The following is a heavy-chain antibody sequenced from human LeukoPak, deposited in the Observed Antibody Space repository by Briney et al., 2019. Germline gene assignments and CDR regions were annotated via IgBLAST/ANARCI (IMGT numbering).Heavy chain of an antibody. J-gene: IGHJ4*02. CDR3: ARGDYYASGTPGY. CDR1: GFTFSSYS. V-gene: IGHV3-21*01. CDR2: ISSSSNYI. Sequence: PGGPLRLSCAASGFTFSSYSMNWVRQAPGKGLEWVSSISSSSNYIYYADSVKGRFTISRDNAKNSLYLQINSLRAEDTAVYYCARGDYYASGTPGYWGQGTLVTVSS. D-gene: IGHD3-10*01.